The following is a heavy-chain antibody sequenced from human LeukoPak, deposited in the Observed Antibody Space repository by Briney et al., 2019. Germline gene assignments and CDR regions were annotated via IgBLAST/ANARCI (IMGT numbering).Heavy chain of an antibody. D-gene: IGHD4-17*01. CDR3: ARASTTVPNLLDH. J-gene: IGHJ4*02. CDR1: GFTFSTYW. Sequence: QPGGSLRLSCAASGFTFSTYWMHWVSQAPGKGLVWVARIKGDGSSTIYADSVKGRFTISRDNSKNTLYLQTSSLRAEDTAVYYCARASTTVPNLLDHWGRGTLVTVSS. CDR2: IKGDGSST. V-gene: IGHV3-74*01.